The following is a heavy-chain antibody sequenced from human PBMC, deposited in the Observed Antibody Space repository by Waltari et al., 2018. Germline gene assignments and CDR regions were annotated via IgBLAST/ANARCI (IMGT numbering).Heavy chain of an antibody. CDR2: INPTSGNT. D-gene: IGHD6-19*01. CDR1: GYTFTSYD. CDR3: AVAVTFQVYYYGMDV. Sequence: QVQLVQSGAEVKKPGASVKVSCKASGYTFTSYDINWVRQATGQGLEWMGWINPTSGNTGYAQKYQGRVTMTRNTSIITAYMELSSMRSEYTAGYYCAVAVTFQVYYYGMDVWGQVTTVTVSS. J-gene: IGHJ6*02. V-gene: IGHV1-8*01.